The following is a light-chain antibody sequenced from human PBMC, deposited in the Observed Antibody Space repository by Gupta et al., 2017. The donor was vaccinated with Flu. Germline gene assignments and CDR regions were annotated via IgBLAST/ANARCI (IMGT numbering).Light chain of an antibody. Sequence: ALTTHPSASCSPGQSVTTSCTATSDDIGAYDYVSWYSQHPGKAPRLIIYEVTKRPSGVPDRFSGSKSDNTASLTVSGLQAEDEADYYCCSYTGSGTVVFGGGTKLTVL. J-gene: IGLJ2*01. CDR2: EVT. CDR1: SDDIGAYDY. V-gene: IGLV2-8*01. CDR3: CSYTGSGTVV.